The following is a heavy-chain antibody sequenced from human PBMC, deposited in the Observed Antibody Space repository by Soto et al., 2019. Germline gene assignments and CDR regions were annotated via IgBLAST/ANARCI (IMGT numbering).Heavy chain of an antibody. Sequence: RGSLRLSCAASGFTFSSYAMSWVRQAPGKGLEWVSAISGSGGSTYYADSVKGRFTISRDNSKNTLYLQMNSLRAEDTAVYYCAKEYSSSSRFGYFDYWGQGTLVTVSS. CDR1: GFTFSSYA. CDR2: ISGSGGST. J-gene: IGHJ4*02. V-gene: IGHV3-23*01. D-gene: IGHD6-6*01. CDR3: AKEYSSSSRFGYFDY.